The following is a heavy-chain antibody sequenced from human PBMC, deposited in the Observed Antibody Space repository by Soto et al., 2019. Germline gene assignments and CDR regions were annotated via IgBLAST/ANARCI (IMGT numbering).Heavy chain of an antibody. CDR1: GYTFSSYA. Sequence: ASVKVSCKASGYTFSSYAMHCVRQAPGQRLEWMGWINAGYGNTRSSQKFQDRVTISRDTSASTAYMELTSLRSEDTAVYYCARDTGDGTFDFWGQGTLVTVSS. D-gene: IGHD7-27*01. J-gene: IGHJ4*02. CDR3: ARDTGDGTFDF. V-gene: IGHV1-3*01. CDR2: INAGYGNT.